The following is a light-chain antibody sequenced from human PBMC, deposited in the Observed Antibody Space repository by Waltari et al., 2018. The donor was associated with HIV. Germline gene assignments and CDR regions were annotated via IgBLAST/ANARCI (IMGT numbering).Light chain of an antibody. CDR3: SSYTTSGSVL. CDR1: SRDIGNRNL. CDR2: EVF. J-gene: IGLJ2*01. V-gene: IGLV2-14*01. Sequence: QSALTQPASVSGSPGQSITISCTGTSRDIGNRNLVFWYQQHPGKVPNLIIYEVFNRPSGVSNRFSGSKSGNTASLTISGLQPEDEADYYCSSYTTSGSVLFGGGTNLTVL.